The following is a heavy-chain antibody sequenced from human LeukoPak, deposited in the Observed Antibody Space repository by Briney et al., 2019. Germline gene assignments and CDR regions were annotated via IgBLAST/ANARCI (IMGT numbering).Heavy chain of an antibody. Sequence: ASVKVSCKASGYTFTGYYMHWVRQAPGQGLEWMGWINPNSGGTNYAQKFQGRVTMTRDTSISTAYMELSSLRSEDTAVYYCARVGVGGSSGWIDNWGQGTLVTVSS. V-gene: IGHV1-2*02. CDR1: GYTFTGYY. CDR3: ARVGVGGSSGWIDN. J-gene: IGHJ4*02. D-gene: IGHD6-19*01. CDR2: INPNSGGT.